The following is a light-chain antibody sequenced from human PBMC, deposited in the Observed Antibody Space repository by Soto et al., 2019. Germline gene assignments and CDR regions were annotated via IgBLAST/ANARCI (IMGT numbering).Light chain of an antibody. J-gene: IGLJ1*01. CDR2: QVT. CDR3: SSYTDSSNYV. CDR1: SSDLAIYNY. V-gene: IGLV2-14*01. Sequence: QSVLTHPASVSGSRGQSMTISCTGTSSDLAIYNYVSWYQQQPGKAPKLMIYQVTNRPSGVSNRFSGSRSGNTASLTTSGLQAEHEADYYCSSYTDSSNYVFGTGTKVTVL.